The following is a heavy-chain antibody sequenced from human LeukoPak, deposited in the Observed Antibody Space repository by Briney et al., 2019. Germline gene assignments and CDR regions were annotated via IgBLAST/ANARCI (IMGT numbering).Heavy chain of an antibody. J-gene: IGHJ3*02. CDR1: GFTFDDYA. V-gene: IGHV3-9*01. CDR3: ARGLQENLAWLTAFSAFDI. Sequence: PGGSLRLSCIASGFTFDDYAMHWVRQAPGRGLEWVSGISWNSGSIGYADSVKGRFTISRDNAKNSLHLQMNSLRLEDTALYYCARGLQENLAWLTAFSAFDIWGQGTMVTVSS. D-gene: IGHD6-19*01. CDR2: ISWNSGSI.